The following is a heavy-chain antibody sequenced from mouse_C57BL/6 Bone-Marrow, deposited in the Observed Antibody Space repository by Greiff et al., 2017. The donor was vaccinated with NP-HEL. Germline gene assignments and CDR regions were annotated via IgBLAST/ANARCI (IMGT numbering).Heavy chain of an antibody. V-gene: IGHV6-3*01. CDR2: IRLKSDNYAT. CDR3: KGRSGKDYYAMDY. Sequence: EVKLLESGGGLVQPGGSMTLSCVASGFTFSNYWLNWVRQSPEKGLEWVAQIRLKSDNYATHYAESVKGRFTISRDDSKSSVYQQMNNVRAEDTGIYSCKGRSGKDYYAMDYWGQGTSVTVSS. CDR1: GFTFSNYW. J-gene: IGHJ4*01. D-gene: IGHD1-1*01.